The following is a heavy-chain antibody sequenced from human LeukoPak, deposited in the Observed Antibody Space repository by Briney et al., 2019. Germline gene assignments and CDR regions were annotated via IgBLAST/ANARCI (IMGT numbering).Heavy chain of an antibody. CDR1: GFTFSIYS. Sequence: PGGSLRLSCAASGFTFSIYSMNWVRQAPGKALEWISYISSDSSVIYYADSVKGRFTISRDNAKNFVHLQISSLIPDDTVVYECSRSVYQVAEVTLDYWGQGALVTVST. CDR3: SRSVYQVAEVTLDY. CDR2: ISSDSSVI. V-gene: IGHV3-48*04. D-gene: IGHD6-19*01. J-gene: IGHJ4*02.